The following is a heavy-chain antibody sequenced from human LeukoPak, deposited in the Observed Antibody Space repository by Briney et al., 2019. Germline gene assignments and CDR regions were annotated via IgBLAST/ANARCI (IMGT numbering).Heavy chain of an antibody. CDR2: IKSNTDGGTT. CDR3: TTGNCGN. Sequence: GGSLRLSCAASGFTFTYAWMSWVRQAPGRGLEWVGRIKSNTDGGTTDYAAPVKGRFTISRDDSKNTLYLQMSSLKAEDTAVYYCTTGNCGNWGQGTLVTVSS. CDR1: GFTFTYAW. J-gene: IGHJ1*01. V-gene: IGHV3-15*01. D-gene: IGHD2-21*01.